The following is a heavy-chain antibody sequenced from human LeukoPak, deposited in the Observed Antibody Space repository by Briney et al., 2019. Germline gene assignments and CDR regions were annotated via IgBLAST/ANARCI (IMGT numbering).Heavy chain of an antibody. CDR2: ISWNSGSI. J-gene: IGHJ4*02. D-gene: IGHD6-6*01. V-gene: IGHV3-9*01. CDR1: GFTFDDYA. CDR3: AKDTSYSSSSGAFDY. Sequence: PGGSLRLSCAASGFTFDDYAMHWVRQAPGKGLEWVSGISWNSGSIGYADSVKGRFTISRDNAKNSLYLQMNSLRAEDTALYYCAKDTSYSSSSGAFDYWGQGTLATVSS.